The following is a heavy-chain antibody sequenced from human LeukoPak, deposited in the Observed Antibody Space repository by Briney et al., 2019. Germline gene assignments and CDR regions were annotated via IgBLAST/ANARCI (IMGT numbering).Heavy chain of an antibody. CDR1: GGSISSYY. CDR2: IYYSGST. CDR3: ATMPGYYDSSGYFRFDY. J-gene: IGHJ4*02. D-gene: IGHD3-22*01. V-gene: IGHV4-59*01. Sequence: SETLSLTCTVSGGSISSYYWSWIRQPPGKGLEWIGYIYYSGSTNYNPSLKSRVTISVDTSKNQFSLKLSSVTAADTAVYYCATMPGYYDSSGYFRFDYWGQGTLVTVSS.